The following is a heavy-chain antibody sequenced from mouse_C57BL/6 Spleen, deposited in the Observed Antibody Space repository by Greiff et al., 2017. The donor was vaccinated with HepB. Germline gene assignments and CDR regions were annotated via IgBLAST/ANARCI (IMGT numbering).Heavy chain of an antibody. J-gene: IGHJ2*01. V-gene: IGHV1-81*01. D-gene: IGHD1-1*01. CDR3: ARFITGY. CDR2: IYPRSGNT. Sequence: VHLVESGAELARPGASVKLSCKASGYTFTSYGISWVKQRTGQGLEWIGEIYPRSGNTYYNEKFKGKATLTADKSSSTAYMELRSLTSEDSAVYFCARFITGYWGQGTTLTVSS. CDR1: GYTFTSYG.